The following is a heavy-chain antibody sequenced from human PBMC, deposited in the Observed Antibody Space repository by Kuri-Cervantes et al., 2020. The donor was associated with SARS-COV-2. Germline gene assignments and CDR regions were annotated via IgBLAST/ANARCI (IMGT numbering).Heavy chain of an antibody. CDR2: ISYDGSNK. CDR3: QSFGGVIVQN. D-gene: IGHD3-16*02. Sequence: GGSLRLSCAASGFTFSSYAMHWVRQAPGKGLEWVAVISYDGSNKYYADSVKGRFTISRDNSKNTLYLQMNSLRAEDTAMYYCQSFGGVIVQNWGQGTLVTVSS. V-gene: IGHV3-30-3*01. CDR1: GFTFSSYA. J-gene: IGHJ4*02.